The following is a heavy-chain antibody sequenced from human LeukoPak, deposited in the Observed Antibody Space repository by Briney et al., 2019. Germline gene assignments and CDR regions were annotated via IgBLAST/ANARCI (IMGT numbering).Heavy chain of an antibody. CDR2: INHSGST. V-gene: IGHV4-34*01. CDR1: GGSFSGYY. CDR3: ARLGPAVSGSSPNWFDP. Sequence: PSETLSLTCAVYGGSFSGYYWSWIRQPPGKGLEWIGEINHSGSTNYNPSLRSRVTISVDTSKNQFSLKLSSVTAADTAVYYCARLGPAVSGSSPNWFDPWGQGTLVTVSS. D-gene: IGHD1-26*01. J-gene: IGHJ5*02.